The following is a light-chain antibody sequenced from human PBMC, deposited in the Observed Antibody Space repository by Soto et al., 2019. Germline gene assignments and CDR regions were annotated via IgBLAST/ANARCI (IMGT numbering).Light chain of an antibody. CDR3: QQSYSSPQT. Sequence: DIQMTQSPSSLSAPVGGGVTITCRARQSISRYLNWYQQKPGKAPKLLIYAASSLLGGVPSRFSGSGSGTDFTLTSSSLQPEDFAIYYCQQSYSSPQTCGQGTKG. J-gene: IGKJ1*01. CDR1: QSISRY. CDR2: AAS. V-gene: IGKV1-39*01.